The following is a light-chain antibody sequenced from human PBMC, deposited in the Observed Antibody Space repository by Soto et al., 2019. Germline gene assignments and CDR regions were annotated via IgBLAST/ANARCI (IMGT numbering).Light chain of an antibody. CDR3: QQYNNWPTWT. CDR2: GAS. J-gene: IGKJ1*01. Sequence: EVAMTQSPATRSLSPGERATLSCGASQSVTTNMAWYQQKPGQAPRLLIYGASTRATGIPARFSGSGSGTDFTLTISSLQSEDFAVYYCQQYNNWPTWTFGQGTKVDIK. CDR1: QSVTTN. V-gene: IGKV3-15*01.